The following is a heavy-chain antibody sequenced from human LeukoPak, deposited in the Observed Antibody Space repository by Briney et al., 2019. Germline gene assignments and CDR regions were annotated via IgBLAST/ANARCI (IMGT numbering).Heavy chain of an antibody. V-gene: IGHV4-39*01. CDR1: GYSISSPTYY. J-gene: IGHJ4*02. Sequence: SETLSLICTVSGYSISSPTYYWAWIRQPPGKGLEYIVSILYTGSTYYNPSLKSRVTISVDTSGNQLSVKLTSVTATDTAVYYCASLYGSGSYSFDYWGQGTLVTVSS. D-gene: IGHD3-10*01. CDR3: ASLYGSGSYSFDY. CDR2: ILYTGST.